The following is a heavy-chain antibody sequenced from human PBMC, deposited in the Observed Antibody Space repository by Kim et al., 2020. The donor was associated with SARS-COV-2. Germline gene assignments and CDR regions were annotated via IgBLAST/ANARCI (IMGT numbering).Heavy chain of an antibody. CDR1: GGSISSSNW. J-gene: IGHJ4*02. CDR3: ARVPHPLYDVEVGTLDY. V-gene: IGHV4-4*02. D-gene: IGHD3-10*01. Sequence: SETLSLTCAVSGGSISSSNWWSWVRQPPGKGLEWIGEIYHSGNTNYNPSLKSRVTISVDKSKNQFYLKLSSVTAAETAGYYCARVPHPLYDVEVGTLDYWGQGTLVTVSS. CDR2: IYHSGNT.